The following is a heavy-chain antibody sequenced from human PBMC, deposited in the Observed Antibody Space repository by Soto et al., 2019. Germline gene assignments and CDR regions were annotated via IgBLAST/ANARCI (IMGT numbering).Heavy chain of an antibody. CDR3: ARGRMYLPYYDFWGGYPVGDAFDY. D-gene: IGHD3-3*01. J-gene: IGHJ3*01. CDR2: IWYDGSNK. CDR1: GFTFSSYG. Sequence: QVQLVESGGGVVQPGRSLRLSCAASGFTFSSYGMHWVRQAPGKGLEWVAVIWYDGSNKYYADSVKGRFTISRDNSKNTLYLQMNTLRAEDTAVYYCARGRMYLPYYDFWGGYPVGDAFDYWGQGTMVTVSS. V-gene: IGHV3-33*01.